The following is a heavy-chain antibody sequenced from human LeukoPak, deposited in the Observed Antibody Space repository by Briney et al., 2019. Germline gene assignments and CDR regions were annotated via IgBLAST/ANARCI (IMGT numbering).Heavy chain of an antibody. J-gene: IGHJ4*02. CDR2: ITPILGIA. D-gene: IGHD2-21*02. V-gene: IGHV1-69*04. CDR3: ARAHCGGDCYLFDY. CDR1: GGTFSSYA. Sequence: SVKVSCKASGGTFSSYAISWVRQAPGQGLEWMGRITPILGIANYAQKFQGRVTITADKSTSTAYMELSSLRSEDTAVYYCARAHCGGDCYLFDYWGQGTLVTVSS.